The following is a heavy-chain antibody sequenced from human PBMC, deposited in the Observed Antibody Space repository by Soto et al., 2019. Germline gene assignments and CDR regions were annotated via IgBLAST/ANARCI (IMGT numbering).Heavy chain of an antibody. D-gene: IGHD6-13*01. Sequence: QVQLQESGPGLVKPSGTLSLTCAVSGGSISSSNWWSWVRQPPGKGLEWIGEIYHSGSTNYNPSRKRRVTISVDKSKNQFSLKLSSVTAADTAVYYCARARSSSWHAKDYWGQGTLVTVSS. J-gene: IGHJ4*02. CDR1: GGSISSSNW. CDR3: ARARSSSWHAKDY. V-gene: IGHV4-4*02. CDR2: IYHSGST.